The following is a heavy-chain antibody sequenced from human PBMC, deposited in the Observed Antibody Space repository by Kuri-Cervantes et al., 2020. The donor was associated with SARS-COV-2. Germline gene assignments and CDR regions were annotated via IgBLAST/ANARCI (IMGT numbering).Heavy chain of an antibody. CDR1: GGSFSDYY. CDR3: ARGHGHAEAFDI. Sequence: GSLRLSCAVYGGSFSDYYWSWVRQPPGKGLEWIGEINHSGNTNYDPSLKSRVTISVDTSKNQFSLKLSSVTAADTAVYYCARGHGHAEAFDIWGQGTMVTVSS. J-gene: IGHJ3*02. CDR2: INHSGNT. D-gene: IGHD1-14*01. V-gene: IGHV4-34*01.